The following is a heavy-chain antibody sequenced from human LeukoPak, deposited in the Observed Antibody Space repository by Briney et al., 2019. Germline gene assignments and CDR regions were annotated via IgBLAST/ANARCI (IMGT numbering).Heavy chain of an antibody. CDR3: ARDIRTQGSFDI. V-gene: IGHV4-39*07. J-gene: IGHJ3*02. CDR2: IYYSGST. D-gene: IGHD3-3*02. CDR1: GGSISSSSYS. Sequence: PSETLSLTCTVSGGSISSSSYSWGWIRQPPGKGLEWIGSIYYSGSTYYNPSLKSRVTISVDTSKNQFSLKLSSVTAADTAVYYCARDIRTQGSFDIWGQGTMVTVSS.